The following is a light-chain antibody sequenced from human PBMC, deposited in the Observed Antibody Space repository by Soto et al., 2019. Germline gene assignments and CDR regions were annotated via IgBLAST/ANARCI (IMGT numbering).Light chain of an antibody. V-gene: IGKV3-20*01. CDR2: GAS. CDR3: QQYGRT. Sequence: EIVLTQSPGTLSLSPGERATLSCRASQSVSSCYLAWYQQKPGQAPRLLIYGASSRATGIPDRFSGSGSGTDFTLTISRLEPEDFAVYYCQQYGRTVGQGTKVDIK. J-gene: IGKJ1*01. CDR1: QSVSSCY.